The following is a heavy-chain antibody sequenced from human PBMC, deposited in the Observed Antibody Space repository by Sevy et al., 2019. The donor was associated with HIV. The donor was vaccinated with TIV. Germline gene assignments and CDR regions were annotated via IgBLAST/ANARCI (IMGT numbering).Heavy chain of an antibody. V-gene: IGHV4-34*01. CDR3: ARCIGTRVTMMVVVTTGYFDY. J-gene: IGHJ4*02. CDR1: GGSSSRYD. D-gene: IGHD3-22*01. CDR2: ITHRGST. Sequence: SESLSLTCAVHGGSSSRYDWSWIRQAPGKGLEWIGEITHRGSTNYNPSLKSRVTMTLDTAKSQFSLKLTAVTAADTAVYYCARCIGTRVTMMVVVTTGYFDYWGQGAMVTVSS.